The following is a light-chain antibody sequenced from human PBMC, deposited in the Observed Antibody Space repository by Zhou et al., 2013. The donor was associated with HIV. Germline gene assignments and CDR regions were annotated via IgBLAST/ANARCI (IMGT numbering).Light chain of an antibody. Sequence: DIQMTQSPSSLSASVGDRVTLTCRASQDIKKYLAWYQQRPGKAPKLLIYGASSLHSGVSSRFSGSGFGTDFTLTISSLQSEDVATYYCQSYDSALRTFGGGTKVEIK. CDR3: QSYDSALRT. CDR1: QDIKKY. J-gene: IGKJ4*01. CDR2: GAS. V-gene: IGKV1-27*01.